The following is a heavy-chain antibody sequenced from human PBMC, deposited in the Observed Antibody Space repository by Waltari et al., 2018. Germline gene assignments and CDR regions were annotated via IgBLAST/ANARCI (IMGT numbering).Heavy chain of an antibody. D-gene: IGHD6-13*01. V-gene: IGHV1-3*01. CDR3: ARGEIAAAGTVDD. CDR1: GYTFTSYA. CDR2: INAGNGNT. Sequence: QVQLVQSGAEVKKPGASVKVSCKASGYTFTSYAMHLVRQAPGQRLAWMGWINAGNGNTKYSQKFQGRVTITRDTSASTAYMELSSLRSEDTAGYYCARGEIAAAGTVDDWGQGTLCTGSS. J-gene: IGHJ4*02.